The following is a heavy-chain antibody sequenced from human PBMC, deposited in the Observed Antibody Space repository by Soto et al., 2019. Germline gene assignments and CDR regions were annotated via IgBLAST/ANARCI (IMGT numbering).Heavy chain of an antibody. CDR3: ARETLRHLDF. V-gene: IGHV3-33*01. Sequence: PGGSLRRSCRTSGFTFSGNGMHWVRQAPGKGLEWVAIIWYDGSNTYYADSVTGRFTVSRDNSKDTLYLQMNRLGAEDTAVYFCARETLRHLDFWGQGTLVTVSS. D-gene: IGHD3-16*01. CDR1: GFTFSGNG. CDR2: IWYDGSNT. J-gene: IGHJ4*02.